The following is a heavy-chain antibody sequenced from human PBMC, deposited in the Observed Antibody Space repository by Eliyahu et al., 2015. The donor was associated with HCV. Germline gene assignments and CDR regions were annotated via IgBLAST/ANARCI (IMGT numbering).Heavy chain of an antibody. V-gene: IGHV3-53*01. J-gene: IGHJ4*02. D-gene: IGHD4-11*01. CDR2: LYTIGTT. Sequence: EVHLVESGGDLIQSGGSLXLSCVASGLPVSGNYMTWVRQAPGKGXEXVPTLYTIGTTFYADSVKGRFIISRDNFKNTLYLQMNSLRVDDTAVYYCARHKDGDYPDYWGQGTXVTVSS. CDR1: GLPVSGNY. CDR3: ARHKDGDYPDY.